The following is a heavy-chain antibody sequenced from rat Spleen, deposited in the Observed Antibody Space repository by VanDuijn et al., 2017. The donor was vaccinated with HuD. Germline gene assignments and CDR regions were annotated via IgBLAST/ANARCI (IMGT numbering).Heavy chain of an antibody. CDR3: ARSDGTHYYLPFIY. CDR2: INSAGNT. V-gene: IGHV3-3*01. D-gene: IGHD1-12*02. Sequence: EVQLQESGPGLVKPSHSLSLTCSVTGYSITSNYWGWIRKFPGNNLEWMGYINSAGNTLYNPSLKSRISITRDTSKNQFFLQVNSVTTEDTATYYCARSDGTHYYLPFIYWGQGTQVTVSS. CDR1: GYSITSNY. J-gene: IGHJ3*01.